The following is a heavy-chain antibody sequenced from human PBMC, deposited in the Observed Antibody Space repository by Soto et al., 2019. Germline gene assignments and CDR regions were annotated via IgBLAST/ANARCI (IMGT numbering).Heavy chain of an antibody. CDR2: IWYDGSNK. Sequence: GGSLRLSCASSGFTFSSYGMHWVRQAPGKGLEWVAVIWYDGSNKYYADSVKGRFTISRDNSKNTLYLQMNSLRAEDTAVYYWARVPLKNYVFWGVSGRDVGGKGTRVTFP. V-gene: IGHV3-33*01. D-gene: IGHD3-3*01. J-gene: IGHJ6*04. CDR3: ARVPLKNYVFWGVSGRDV. CDR1: GFTFSSYG.